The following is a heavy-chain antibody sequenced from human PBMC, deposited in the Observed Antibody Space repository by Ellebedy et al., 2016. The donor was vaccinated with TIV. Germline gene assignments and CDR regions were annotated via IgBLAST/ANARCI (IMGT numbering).Heavy chain of an antibody. CDR2: IIPIFGTA. CDR1: GGTFSSYA. V-gene: IGHV1-69*05. CDR3: ARGGVGRYCTNGVCLQALDY. J-gene: IGHJ4*02. Sequence: ASVKVSCKASGGTFSSYAISWVRQAPGQGLEWMGGIIPIFGTANYAQKFQGRVTITRDTSASTAYMELSSLRSEDTAVYYCARGGVGRYCTNGVCLQALDYWGQGTLVTVSS. D-gene: IGHD2-8*01.